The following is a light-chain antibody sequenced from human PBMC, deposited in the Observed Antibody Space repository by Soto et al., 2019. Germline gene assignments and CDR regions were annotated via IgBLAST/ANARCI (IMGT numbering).Light chain of an antibody. V-gene: IGKV1-13*02. J-gene: IGKJ1*01. CDR3: QQYDSFSVT. CDR2: DAS. Sequence: AVQLTQSPSSLSASVGARVTISCRASQGIGSALAWYQQNPGKAPKVLIYDASSLESGVPSRFSGSGSGTEFTLTISSLQPDDFATYYCQQYDSFSVTFGQGTKVDIK. CDR1: QGIGSA.